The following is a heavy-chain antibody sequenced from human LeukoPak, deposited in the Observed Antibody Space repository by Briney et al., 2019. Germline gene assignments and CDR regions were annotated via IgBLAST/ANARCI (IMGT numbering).Heavy chain of an antibody. CDR1: GYTFTGYY. D-gene: IGHD1-26*01. CDR3: ARDLSGSYTGGYYYYYYYMDV. CDR2: INPNSGGT. Sequence: ASVKVSCKASGYTFTGYYMHWVRQAPGQGLEWMGWINPNSGGTNYAQKFQGRVTMTRDTSISTAYMELSRLRSDDTAVYYCARDLSGSYTGGYYYYYYYMDVWGKGTTVTISS. J-gene: IGHJ6*03. V-gene: IGHV1-2*02.